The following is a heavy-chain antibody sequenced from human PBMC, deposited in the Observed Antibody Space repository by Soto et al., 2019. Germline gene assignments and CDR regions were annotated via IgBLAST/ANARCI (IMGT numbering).Heavy chain of an antibody. Sequence: QLQLQESGPGLVKPSETLSLTCTVSGGSISSSSFYWGWIRQPPGKGLEWIGSTYYRGSSYYNPSLKSRAPISVDTSKNQYSLKVSSVTAADTAVYYCARKQHLANWGQGTLVTVSS. D-gene: IGHD6-13*01. CDR2: TYYRGSS. CDR3: ARKQHLAN. CDR1: GGSISSSSFY. V-gene: IGHV4-39*01. J-gene: IGHJ4*02.